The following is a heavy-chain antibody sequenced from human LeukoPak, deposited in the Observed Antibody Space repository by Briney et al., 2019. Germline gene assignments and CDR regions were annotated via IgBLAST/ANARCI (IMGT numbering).Heavy chain of an antibody. D-gene: IGHD2-15*01. CDR1: GGSISSYY. CDR2: IYYSGST. CDR3: ARFCSGGSCYAEMLHRAAWFDP. J-gene: IGHJ5*02. V-gene: IGHV4-59*01. Sequence: SETLSLTCTVSGGSISSYYWSWIRQPPGKGLEWIGYIYYSGSTNYNPSLKSRVTISVDTSKNQFSLKLSSVTAADTAVYYCARFCSGGSCYAEMLHRAAWFDPWGQGTLVTVSS.